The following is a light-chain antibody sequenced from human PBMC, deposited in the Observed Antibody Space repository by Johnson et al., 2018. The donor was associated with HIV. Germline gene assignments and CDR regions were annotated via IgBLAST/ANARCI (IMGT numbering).Light chain of an antibody. CDR2: DNN. V-gene: IGLV1-51*01. CDR3: GTWDSSLSAGV. CDR1: GSNIGNNY. J-gene: IGLJ1*01. Sequence: HSVLTQPPSVSAAPGQKVTISCSGSGSNIGNNYVSWYQQLPGTAPKVLIYDNNKRPSGIPDRFSGSKSGTSATLGITGLQTGDEADYYCGTWDSSLSAGVFGTVTKVTFL.